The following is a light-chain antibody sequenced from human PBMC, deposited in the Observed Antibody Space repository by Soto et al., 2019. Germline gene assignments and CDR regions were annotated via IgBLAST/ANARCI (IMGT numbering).Light chain of an antibody. CDR2: QVT. Sequence: QSVLTQPASVSGSPGQSITIPCTGTSSDIGGYYYVSWYQHHPGKAPKLLIYQVTNRPSRVSNRFSGSKSGNTASLTISGLQADDEADYYCTSYSSSDIFYVFGTGTKV. CDR1: SSDIGGYYY. V-gene: IGLV2-14*01. CDR3: TSYSSSDIFYV. J-gene: IGLJ1*01.